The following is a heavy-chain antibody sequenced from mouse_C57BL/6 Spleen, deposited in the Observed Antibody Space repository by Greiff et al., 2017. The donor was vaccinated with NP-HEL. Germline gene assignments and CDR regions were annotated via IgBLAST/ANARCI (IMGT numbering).Heavy chain of an antibody. CDR1: GYTFTSYW. CDR3: ARRGYGSSYGWYFDV. D-gene: IGHD1-1*01. V-gene: IGHV1-69*01. Sequence: QVQLQQPGAELVMPGASVKLSCKASGYTFTSYWMHWVKQRPGQGLEWIGEIDPSDSYTNYNQKFKGKSTLTVDKSSSTAYMQLSSLTSEDSAVDYCARRGYGSSYGWYFDVWGTGTTVTVSS. CDR2: IDPSDSYT. J-gene: IGHJ1*03.